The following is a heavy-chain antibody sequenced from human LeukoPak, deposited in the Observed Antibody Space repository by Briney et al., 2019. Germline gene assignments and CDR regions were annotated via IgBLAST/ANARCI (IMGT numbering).Heavy chain of an antibody. D-gene: IGHD2-15*01. CDR2: IWYDGSNK. V-gene: IGHV3-33*01. CDR1: GFTFSSYG. J-gene: IGHJ1*01. CDR3: ARKGCSGGSCPPEYFQH. Sequence: GGSLRLSCAASGFTFSSYGMHWVRQAPGKGLEWGAVIWYDGSNKYYADSVKGRFTISRDNSKNTLYLQMNSLRAEDTAVYYCARKGCSGGSCPPEYFQHWGQGTLVTVSS.